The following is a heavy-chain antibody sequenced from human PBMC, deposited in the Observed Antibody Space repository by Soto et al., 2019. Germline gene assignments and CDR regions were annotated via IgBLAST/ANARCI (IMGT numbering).Heavy chain of an antibody. Sequence: QVQLVESGGGVVQPGRSLRLSCAASGFTFSSYGMHWVRQAPGKGLEWVAVIWYDGSNKYYADSVKGRFTISRDNSKNTLXXQXTXXRAEDTAVYYCARDLGQIGYCSGGSCYSYYYGMDVWGQGTTVTVSS. V-gene: IGHV3-33*01. CDR3: ARDLGQIGYCSGGSCYSYYYGMDV. CDR2: IWYDGSNK. CDR1: GFTFSSYG. D-gene: IGHD2-15*01. J-gene: IGHJ6*02.